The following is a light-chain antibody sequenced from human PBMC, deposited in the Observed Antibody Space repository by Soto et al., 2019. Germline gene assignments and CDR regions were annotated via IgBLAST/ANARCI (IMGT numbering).Light chain of an antibody. J-gene: IGKJ1*01. CDR3: HQYGTGRWT. Sequence: EVVLTQSPGTLSLSPGERATLSCRASQSLYNNYLAWYQQRPGQAPRVLIYAASSRATGIPDRFSGRGSGTDFPPTISRLEPEDLAVYYCHQYGTGRWTLGQGTKVEIK. CDR2: AAS. CDR1: QSLYNNY. V-gene: IGKV3-20*01.